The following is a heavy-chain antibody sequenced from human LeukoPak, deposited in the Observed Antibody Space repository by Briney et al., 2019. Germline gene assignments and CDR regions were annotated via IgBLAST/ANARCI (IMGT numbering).Heavy chain of an antibody. CDR2: IYYRVII. CDR3: ARTTRDDGDSYFDS. V-gene: IGHV4-59*01. J-gene: IGHJ4*02. D-gene: IGHD4-17*01. CDR1: GGSISSYY. Sequence: SETLSLPCTVSGGSISSYYWSWIRQSPGKGLEWIGYIYYRVIINYNPSLVSRITISMDTSKSQFSLKLSSVTAADTAIYFCARTTRDDGDSYFDSWGQGTLVTVSS.